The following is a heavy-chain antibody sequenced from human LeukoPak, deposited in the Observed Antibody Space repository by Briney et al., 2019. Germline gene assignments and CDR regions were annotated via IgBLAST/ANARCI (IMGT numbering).Heavy chain of an antibody. V-gene: IGHV1-69-2*01. CDR3: ATGHLDFWSGPPTPVAGY. J-gene: IGHJ4*02. D-gene: IGHD3-3*01. CDR2: VDPEDGET. CDR1: GYTFTDYY. Sequence: ASVKVSCKASGYTFTDYYMHWVQQAPGKGLEWMGRVDPEDGETIYAEKFQGRVTITADTSTDTAYMELSILRSEDTAVYYCATGHLDFWSGPPTPVAGYWGQGTLVTVSS.